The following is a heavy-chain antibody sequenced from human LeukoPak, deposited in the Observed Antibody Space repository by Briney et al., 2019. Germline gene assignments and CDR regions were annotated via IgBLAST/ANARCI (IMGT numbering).Heavy chain of an antibody. Sequence: SETLSLTCTVSGGSISSYYWSWIRQPPGKGLEWIGYIYHIGSSSYNPSLNSRVTMSIDTSTNQFSLRLSSVTAADTAIYHCARETSWRYFDYWGQGILVTVSS. V-gene: IGHV4-59*01. CDR1: GGSISSYY. CDR2: IYHIGSS. D-gene: IGHD5-24*01. CDR3: ARETSWRYFDY. J-gene: IGHJ4*02.